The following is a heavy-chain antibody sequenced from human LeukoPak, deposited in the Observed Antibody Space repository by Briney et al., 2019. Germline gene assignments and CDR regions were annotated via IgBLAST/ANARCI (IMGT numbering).Heavy chain of an antibody. CDR1: SDSISSSY. Sequence: MPSETLSLTCTVSSDSISSSYWNWIRQTPGKGLEWIGYISASGNTNYNPSLKSRIIISVDMSKNQFSLKLSSVTAADTAVYYCARLIPGTTGLRKNYFDYWGQGTLVTVSS. CDR3: ARLIPGTTGLRKNYFDY. CDR2: ISASGNT. D-gene: IGHD1-20*01. V-gene: IGHV4-4*09. J-gene: IGHJ4*02.